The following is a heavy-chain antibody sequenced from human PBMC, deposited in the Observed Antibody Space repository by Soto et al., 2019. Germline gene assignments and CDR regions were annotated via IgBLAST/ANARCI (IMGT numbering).Heavy chain of an antibody. V-gene: IGHV3-23*01. CDR3: AKNSGWFNT. CDR2: IGGSGETT. CDR1: GFPFSTTD. Sequence: GGSLRLSCAASGFPFSTTDMSWVRQAPGKELEWVSTIGGSGETTYYADSVKGRFTISRDNSKNTLYLQMNSLRADDTALYYCAKNSGWFNTWGQGALVTVSS. J-gene: IGHJ5*02. D-gene: IGHD3-10*01.